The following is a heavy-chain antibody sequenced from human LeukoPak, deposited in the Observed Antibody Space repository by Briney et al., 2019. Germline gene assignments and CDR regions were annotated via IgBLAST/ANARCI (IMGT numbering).Heavy chain of an antibody. CDR3: AREYSGVLDY. J-gene: IGHJ4*02. CDR1: GFTFSTSE. CDR2: ISSSGGTI. Sequence: GGSLRLSCAASGFTFSTSEMNWVRQAPGKGLEWVSYISSSGGTIYYTDSVEGRFTISRDNAKNSLYLQMNSLRAEDTAVYYCAREYSGVLDYWGQGTPVTVSS. V-gene: IGHV3-48*03. D-gene: IGHD5-12*01.